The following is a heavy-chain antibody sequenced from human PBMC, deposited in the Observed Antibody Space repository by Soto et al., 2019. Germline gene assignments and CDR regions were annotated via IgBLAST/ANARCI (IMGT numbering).Heavy chain of an antibody. CDR2: ISYDGSNK. CDR3: ARDGNAEDPDYYYYGMDV. D-gene: IGHD1-1*01. J-gene: IGHJ6*02. Sequence: GGSLRLSCAASGFTFSSYAMHWVRQAPGKGLEWVAVISYDGSNKYYADSVKGRFTISRDNSKNTVYLQMNSLRDEDTAVYYCARDGNAEDPDYYYYGMDVWGQGTTLTVSS. CDR1: GFTFSSYA. V-gene: IGHV3-30-3*01.